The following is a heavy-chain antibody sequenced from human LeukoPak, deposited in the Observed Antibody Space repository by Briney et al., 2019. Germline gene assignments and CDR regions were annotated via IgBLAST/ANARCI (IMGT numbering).Heavy chain of an antibody. CDR3: AKEAEVGWGMDV. D-gene: IGHD2-15*01. CDR2: ISWNSGSI. Sequence: GGSLRLSCAASGFTFDDYAMHWVRQAPGKGLEWVSGISWNSGSIGYADSVKGRFTISRDNAKNSLYLQMNSLRAEDTALYYCAKEAEVGWGMDVWGQGTTVTVSS. J-gene: IGHJ6*02. V-gene: IGHV3-9*01. CDR1: GFTFDDYA.